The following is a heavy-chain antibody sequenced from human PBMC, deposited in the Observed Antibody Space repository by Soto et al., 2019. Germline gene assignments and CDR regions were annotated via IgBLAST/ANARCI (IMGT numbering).Heavy chain of an antibody. CDR2: IVPTVDTS. CDR1: GATFSSYA. V-gene: IGHV1-69*14. J-gene: IGHJ4*02. Sequence: QVQLVQSGAEVRQPASSVKVSCKTSGATFSSYAITWVRQAPGQGLEWMGGIVPTVDTSTYAQKFHRRVTIIADKFTISVYMELSSLRSDDTAVYYCVRVVAIPGFPVNWGQGTLVTVSS. CDR3: VRVVAIPGFPVN. D-gene: IGHD2-15*01.